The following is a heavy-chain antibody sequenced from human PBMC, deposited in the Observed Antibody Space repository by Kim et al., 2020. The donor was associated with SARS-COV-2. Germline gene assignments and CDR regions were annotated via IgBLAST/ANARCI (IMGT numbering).Heavy chain of an antibody. D-gene: IGHD2-15*01. J-gene: IGHJ4*02. Sequence: GGSLRLSCAASGFTFTRVWLSWVRQAPGKGLEWVGSLRSRVDGGTADYAAPVKGRFTISRDDSKDTLYLQMNGLTTEDTAVYYCTTDYERIGGLCDGDICYPASLWGQGTLVTVSS. CDR3: TTDYERIGGLCDGDICYPASL. CDR2: LRSRVDGGTA. V-gene: IGHV3-15*01. CDR1: GFTFTRVW.